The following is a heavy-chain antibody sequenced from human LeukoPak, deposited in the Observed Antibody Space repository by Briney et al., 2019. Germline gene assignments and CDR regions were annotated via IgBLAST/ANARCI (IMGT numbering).Heavy chain of an antibody. D-gene: IGHD5-18*01. CDR3: AKDIRSGYSYGEYYFDY. V-gene: IGHV3-23*01. CDR1: GFTFSSYA. J-gene: IGHJ4*02. CDR2: ISGSGGST. Sequence: GGSLTLSCAASGFTFSSYAMSWVRQAPGKGLEWVSAISGSGGSTYYADSVKGRFTISRDNSKNTLYLQMNSLRAEDTAVYYCAKDIRSGYSYGEYYFDYWGQGTLVTVSS.